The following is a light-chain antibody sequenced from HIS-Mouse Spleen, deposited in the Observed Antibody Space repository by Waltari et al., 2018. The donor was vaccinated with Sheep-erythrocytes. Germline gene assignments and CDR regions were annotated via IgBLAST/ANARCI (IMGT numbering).Light chain of an antibody. CDR3: QQYDNLLT. Sequence: DIQMTQSPSSLSASVGDRVTITCQASQDISNYLNWYQQKPGKAPKLLIYDASNLETGVPSRFSGSGSGTAFTITISSLQAEDIATYYCQQYDNLLTFGGGTKVEIK. CDR2: DAS. V-gene: IGKV1-33*01. J-gene: IGKJ4*01. CDR1: QDISNY.